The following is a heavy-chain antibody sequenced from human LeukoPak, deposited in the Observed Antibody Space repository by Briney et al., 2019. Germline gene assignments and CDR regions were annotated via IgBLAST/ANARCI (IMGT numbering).Heavy chain of an antibody. D-gene: IGHD2-21*01. V-gene: IGHV1-2*02. CDR1: GYTVTGSY. CDR2: INPNSGGT. CDR3: ARDGHKDFDY. Sequence: ASVKLSCSASGYTVTGSYMNWVPQAPGHGHEWMGWINPNSGGTNYAQKFQGRVNMTRDTYISTAYMELSRLRSDDTAVYCCARDGHKDFDYWGQGTLVTVSS. J-gene: IGHJ4*02.